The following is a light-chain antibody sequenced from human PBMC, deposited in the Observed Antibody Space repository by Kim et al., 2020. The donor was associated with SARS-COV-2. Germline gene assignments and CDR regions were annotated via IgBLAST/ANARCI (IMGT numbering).Light chain of an antibody. J-gene: IGLJ3*02. Sequence: SPGQTARITCSGDALPKQYADWYQQKPGQAPVLVIYKDSERPSGIPERFSGSSSGTTVTLTISGVQAEDEADYYCQSADSSGTSWVFGGGTQLTVL. CDR1: ALPKQY. CDR2: KDS. CDR3: QSADSSGTSWV. V-gene: IGLV3-25*03.